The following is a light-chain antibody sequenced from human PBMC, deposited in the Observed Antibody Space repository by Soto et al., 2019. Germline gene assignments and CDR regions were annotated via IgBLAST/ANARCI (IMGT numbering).Light chain of an antibody. J-gene: IGKJ4*01. CDR1: QSVSSW. CDR2: KAS. Sequence: DIQMTQSPSTLSASVGDRVTITCRASQSVSSWLAWYQQRPGNAPNLLIYKASSLESGVPSRFSGSGSGTECTLTVSSLQPDEFATYYCQQYDSYPLTFCGGTKVEIK. CDR3: QQYDSYPLT. V-gene: IGKV1-5*03.